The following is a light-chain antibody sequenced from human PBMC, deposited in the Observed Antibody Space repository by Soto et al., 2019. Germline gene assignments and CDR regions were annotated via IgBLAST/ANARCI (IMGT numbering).Light chain of an antibody. CDR3: QSYDSRLSGWL. CDR2: GDS. V-gene: IGLV1-40*01. J-gene: IGLJ2*01. CDR1: SSNIGAGYN. Sequence: QSVLTQPTSVSGAPGQRVTISCTGSSSNIGAGYNVHWYQQVPGTAPKLLIYGDSNRPSGVPDRFSGSKSGTSASLAITGLQAEHEAHYYCQSYDSRLSGWLFGGGTKLTVL.